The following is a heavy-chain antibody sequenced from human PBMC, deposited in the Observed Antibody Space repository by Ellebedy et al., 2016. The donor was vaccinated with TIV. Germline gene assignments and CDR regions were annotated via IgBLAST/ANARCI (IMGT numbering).Heavy chain of an antibody. J-gene: IGHJ6*02. CDR1: GGSITSYY. CDR3: ARGEVTLYYYGMDV. V-gene: IGHV4-59*01. CDR2: IYYSGST. Sequence: MPSETLSLTCTVSGGSITSYYSSWIRQLPGKGFEWIGYIYYSGSTNYNPSLKSRVTISVDTSKTQFSLKLSSVTAADTAVYYCARGEVTLYYYGMDVWGQGTTVTVSS.